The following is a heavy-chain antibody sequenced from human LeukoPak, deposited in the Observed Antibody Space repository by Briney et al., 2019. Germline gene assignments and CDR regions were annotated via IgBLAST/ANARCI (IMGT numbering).Heavy chain of an antibody. J-gene: IGHJ4*02. Sequence: APVKVSCKASGYTLTGYYMHWVRQAPGQGLEWMGWINPNSGGTNYAQKFQGRVTMTRDTSISTAYMELSRLRSDDTAVYYCARGDYYDSSGYWNFDYWGQGTLVTVSP. CDR1: GYTLTGYY. CDR2: INPNSGGT. D-gene: IGHD3-22*01. V-gene: IGHV1-2*02. CDR3: ARGDYYDSSGYWNFDY.